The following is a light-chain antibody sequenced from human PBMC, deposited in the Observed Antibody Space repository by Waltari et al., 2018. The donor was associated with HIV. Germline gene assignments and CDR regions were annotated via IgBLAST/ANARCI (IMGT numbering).Light chain of an antibody. CDR3: VGWDASLSAYV. CDR1: SSNIGMDN. CDR2: KNI. J-gene: IGLJ1*01. Sequence: QSVLTPPPSASGTPGQRVTISCSGSSSNIGMDNVYWYQQLPGTTPTLLIYKNIQRPSGVPDRFAGSKSGTSAYLAISGLRSEDEADYYCVGWDASLSAYVFGAGTKVTVL. V-gene: IGLV1-47*01.